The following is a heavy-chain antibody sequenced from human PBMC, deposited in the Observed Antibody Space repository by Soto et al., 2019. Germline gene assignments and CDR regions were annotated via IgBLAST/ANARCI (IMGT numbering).Heavy chain of an antibody. D-gene: IGHD6-13*01. J-gene: IGHJ6*02. CDR1: GYTFTGYY. CDR2: INPNSGGT. CDR3: ARVRADSAAGNGMDV. V-gene: IGHV1-2*04. Sequence: ASVKVSCKASGYTFTGYYMHWVRQAPGQGLEWMGWINPNSGGTNYAQKFQGWVTMTRDTSISTAYMELSRLRSDDTAVYYCARVRADSAAGNGMDVWGQGTTVTVSS.